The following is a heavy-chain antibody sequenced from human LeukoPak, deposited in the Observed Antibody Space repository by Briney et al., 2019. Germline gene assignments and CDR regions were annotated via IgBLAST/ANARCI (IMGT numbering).Heavy chain of an antibody. V-gene: IGHV3-21*01. CDR2: ISSSSSYI. D-gene: IGHD3-22*01. CDR3: AKESSPYYYDSSGYYDY. Sequence: GGSLRLSCAASGFTFSSYSMNWVRQAPGKGLEWVSSISSSSSYIYYADSVKGRFTISRDNAKNSLYLQMNSLRAEDTAVYHCAKESSPYYYDSSGYYDYWGQGTLVTVSS. J-gene: IGHJ4*02. CDR1: GFTFSSYS.